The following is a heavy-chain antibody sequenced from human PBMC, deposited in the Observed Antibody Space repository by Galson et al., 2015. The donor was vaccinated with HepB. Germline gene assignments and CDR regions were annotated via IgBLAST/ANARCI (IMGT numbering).Heavy chain of an antibody. D-gene: IGHD6-25*01. CDR1: GYSFTSYW. CDR3: ARRGKRIAAGRDYGMDV. Sequence: QSGAEVKKPGESLKISCKGSGYSFTSYWIGWVRQMPGRGLEWMGIIYPGDSDTRYSPSFQGQVTISADKSISTAYLQWSSLKASDTAMYYCARRGKRIAAGRDYGMDVWGQGTTVTVSS. V-gene: IGHV5-51*03. J-gene: IGHJ6*02. CDR2: IYPGDSDT.